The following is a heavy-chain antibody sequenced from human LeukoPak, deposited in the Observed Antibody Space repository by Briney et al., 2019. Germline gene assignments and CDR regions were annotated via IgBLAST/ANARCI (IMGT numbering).Heavy chain of an antibody. D-gene: IGHD1-26*01. Sequence: GGSLRLSCAASGFTFSSYPLDWVRQAPGEGLEWVSVISGSGGATFYGDSVQGRFTISRDNSRDTLYLQMSSLRAEDTAVYYCGKYLQTTVGANDYWGRGTLVTVSS. CDR3: GKYLQTTVGANDY. CDR1: GFTFSSYP. J-gene: IGHJ4*02. V-gene: IGHV3-23*01. CDR2: ISGSGGAT.